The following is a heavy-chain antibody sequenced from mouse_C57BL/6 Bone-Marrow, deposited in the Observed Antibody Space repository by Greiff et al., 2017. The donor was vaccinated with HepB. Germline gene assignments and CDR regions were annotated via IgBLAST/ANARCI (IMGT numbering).Heavy chain of an antibody. CDR1: GYTFTSYG. CDR3: ARSWGFYYAMDY. J-gene: IGHJ4*01. CDR2: IYPRSGNT. Sequence: QVQLQQSGAELARPGASVKLSCKASGYTFTSYGISWVKQRTGQGLEWIGEIYPRSGNTYYNEKFKGKATLTADKSSSTAYMELRSLTSEDSAVYFCARSWGFYYAMDYWGQGTSVTVSS. V-gene: IGHV1-81*01.